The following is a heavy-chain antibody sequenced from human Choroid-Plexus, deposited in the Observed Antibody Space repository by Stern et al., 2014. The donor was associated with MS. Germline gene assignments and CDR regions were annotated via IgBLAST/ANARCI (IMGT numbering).Heavy chain of an antibody. J-gene: IGHJ6*02. CDR2: IKDDGTEK. Sequence: EVQLVESGGGLVQPGGSLTISCTAAGFTFGNYWMTWVRQAPGKGLEWVANIKDDGTEKNYVDSVKGRFTISRDNARNSLYLQMNSLRVEDTALYDCARVYNTIYGIVTQRGSCMDFWGQGTTVIVSS. CDR3: ARVYNTIYGIVTQRGSCMDF. CDR1: GFTFGNYW. D-gene: IGHD3-3*01. V-gene: IGHV3-7*01.